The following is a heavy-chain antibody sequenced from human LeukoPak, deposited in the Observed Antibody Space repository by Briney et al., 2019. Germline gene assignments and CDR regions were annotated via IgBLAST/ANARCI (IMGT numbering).Heavy chain of an antibody. CDR3: TRDPKRLDY. CDR2: IRYDGSDK. J-gene: IGHJ4*02. CDR1: GFTFSSYG. V-gene: IGHV3-30*02. Sequence: QAGGSLRLSCSASGFTFSSYGMHWVRQAPGKGLVWVAFIRYDGSDKYYAESVKGRFTISRDNSKNTLYLQMNSLRAEDTAVYYCTRDPKRLDYWGQGTLVTVSS.